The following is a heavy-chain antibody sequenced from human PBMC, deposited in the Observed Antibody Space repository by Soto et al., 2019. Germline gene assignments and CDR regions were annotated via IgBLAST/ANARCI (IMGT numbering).Heavy chain of an antibody. CDR1: GGSISSGGYY. J-gene: IGHJ5*02. Sequence: QVQLQESGPGLVKPSQTLSLTCTVSGGSISSGGYYWSWIRQHPGKGLEWIGYIYYSGSTYYNPYRRGRLTTAGNPSKNQVSLKLSSGTAAAPPVYYWARAPGGGDWFDPWGQGTLVTVAS. V-gene: IGHV4-31*03. CDR3: ARAPGGGDWFDP. D-gene: IGHD3-10*01. CDR2: IYYSGST.